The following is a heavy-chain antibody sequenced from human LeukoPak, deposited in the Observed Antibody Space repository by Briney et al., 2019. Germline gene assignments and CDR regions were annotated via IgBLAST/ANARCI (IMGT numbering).Heavy chain of an antibody. J-gene: IGHJ5*02. D-gene: IGHD4-23*01. Sequence: SETLSLTCTVSGGSISSSSYYWGWIRQPPGKGLEWIGSIYYSGSTYYNPSLKSRVTISVDTSKNQFSLKLSSVTAADTAVYYCARHCAVESLFDPWGQGTLVTVSS. CDR3: ARHCAVESLFDP. CDR1: GGSISSSSYY. CDR2: IYYSGST. V-gene: IGHV4-39*01.